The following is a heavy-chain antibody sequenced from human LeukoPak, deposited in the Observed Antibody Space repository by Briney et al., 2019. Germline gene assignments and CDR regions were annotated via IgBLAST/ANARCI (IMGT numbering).Heavy chain of an antibody. V-gene: IGHV4-59*08. J-gene: IGHJ5*02. D-gene: IGHD5-12*01. CDR3: ARAGHSGYDPSWFDP. Sequence: PSETLSLTCTVSGGSISSYYWSWIRQPPGKGLEWIGYIYYSGSTNYNPSLKSRVTISVDTSKNQFSLKLSSVTAADTAAYYCARAGHSGYDPSWFDPWGQGTLVTVSS. CDR2: IYYSGST. CDR1: GGSISSYY.